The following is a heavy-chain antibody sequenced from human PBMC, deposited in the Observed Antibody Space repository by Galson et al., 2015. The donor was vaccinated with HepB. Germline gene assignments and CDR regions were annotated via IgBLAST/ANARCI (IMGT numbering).Heavy chain of an antibody. CDR2: IFPYDSST. V-gene: IGHV5-51*01. J-gene: IGHJ3*02. Sequence: QSGAEVKKPGESLKISCKGSGYNFATYWVGWVRQMSGKGPEWMGIIFPYDSSTRYSPSFQGQVTISADKSINTAYLQWNSLKASDTAMYYCAIYYDITGGAFDIWGQGTRVTGSS. D-gene: IGHD3-22*01. CDR1: GYNFATYW. CDR3: AIYYDITGGAFDI.